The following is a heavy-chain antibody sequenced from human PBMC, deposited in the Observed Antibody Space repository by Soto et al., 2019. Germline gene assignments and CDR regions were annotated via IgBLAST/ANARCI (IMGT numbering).Heavy chain of an antibody. J-gene: IGHJ4*02. Sequence: ASVKVCCKASGYTFTGYYMHWVRQAPGQGLEWMGWINPNSGGTNYAQKFQGRVTMTRDTSISTAYMELSRLRSDDTAVYYCARVGAGINNFDYWGQGTLVTVSS. V-gene: IGHV1-2*02. CDR1: GYTFTGYY. CDR3: ARVGAGINNFDY. CDR2: INPNSGGT.